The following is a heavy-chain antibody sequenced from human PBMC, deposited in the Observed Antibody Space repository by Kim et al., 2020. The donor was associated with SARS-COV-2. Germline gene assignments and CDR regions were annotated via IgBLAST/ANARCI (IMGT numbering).Heavy chain of an antibody. V-gene: IGHV1-69*13. CDR2: IIPMFDTR. CDR3: ARGGINWLVDDYYAMDV. CDR1: GGTFRSDP. Sequence: SVKVSCKASGGTFRSDPVSWVRQAPGQGLEWMGGIIPMFDTRHYAQKFQGRVTITADESTSTAYMELSALRFEDTAIYYCARGGINWLVDDYYAMDVWGQGTTVTVSS. J-gene: IGHJ6*02. D-gene: IGHD6-19*01.